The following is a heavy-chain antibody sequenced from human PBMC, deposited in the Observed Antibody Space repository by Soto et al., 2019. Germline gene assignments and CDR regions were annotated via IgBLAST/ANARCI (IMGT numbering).Heavy chain of an antibody. Sequence: EVQLVESGGGLVKPGGSLRLSCAASGFTFSSYSMNWVRQAPGKGLEWVSSISSSSYIYYADSVKGRFTISRDNAKNSLYLQMNSLRAEDTAVYYCARGYLSGQGDYWGQGTLVTVSS. J-gene: IGHJ4*02. CDR1: GFTFSSYS. V-gene: IGHV3-21*01. CDR3: ARGYLSGQGDY. D-gene: IGHD3-10*01. CDR2: ISSSSYI.